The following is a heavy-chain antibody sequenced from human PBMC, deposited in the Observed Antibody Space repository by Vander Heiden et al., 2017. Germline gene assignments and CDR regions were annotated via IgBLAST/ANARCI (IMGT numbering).Heavy chain of an antibody. CDR1: GFTFSSYS. D-gene: IGHD2-21*01. CDR3: AGRGYCGGDNCLHHFDY. CDR2: ISSNSTYI. Sequence: EVQLVESGGGLVKPGGSLRLSCAASGFTFSSYSMSLVRQASGKGLEWVSTISSNSTYIQYAGSVKGRFTNSKENGKDSLCLQMNSLGVEDKAVYYCAGRGYCGGDNCLHHFDYWGQGTLVTASS. J-gene: IGHJ4*02. V-gene: IGHV3-21*01.